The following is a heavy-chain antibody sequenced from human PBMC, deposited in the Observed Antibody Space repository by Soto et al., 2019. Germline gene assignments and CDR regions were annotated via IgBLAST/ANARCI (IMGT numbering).Heavy chain of an antibody. J-gene: IGHJ4*02. CDR1: GFTFSSYA. CDR2: ISGSGGST. CDR3: AKASGRVAAAGTAFDY. D-gene: IGHD6-13*01. V-gene: IGHV3-23*01. Sequence: GGSLRLSCAASGFTFSSYAMSWVRQAPGKGLEWVSAISGSGGSTYYADSVKGRFTISRGNSKNTLYLQMNSLRAEDTAVYYCAKASGRVAAAGTAFDYWGQGTLVTVSS.